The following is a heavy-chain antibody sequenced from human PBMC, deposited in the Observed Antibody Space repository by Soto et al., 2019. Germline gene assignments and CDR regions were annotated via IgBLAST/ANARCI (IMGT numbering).Heavy chain of an antibody. J-gene: IGHJ4*02. CDR3: TSLSMTTVTHFDY. V-gene: IGHV3-49*04. Sequence: PGGSLRLSCTASGFTFGDYAMSWVRQAPGKGLEWVGFIRSKAYGGTTEYAASVKGRFTISRDDSKSIAYLQMNSLKTEDTAVYYCTSLSMTTVTHFDYWGQGTLVTVSS. CDR2: IRSKAYGGTT. CDR1: GFTFGDYA. D-gene: IGHD4-17*01.